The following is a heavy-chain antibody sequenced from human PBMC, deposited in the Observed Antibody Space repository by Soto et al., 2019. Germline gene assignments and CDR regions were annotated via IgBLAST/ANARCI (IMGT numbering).Heavy chain of an antibody. V-gene: IGHV4-34*01. CDR2: INHSGST. Sequence: PSETLSLTCAVYGGSFSGYYWSWIRQPPGKGLEWIGEINHSGSTNYNPSLKSRVTISVDTSKNQFSLKLSSVTAADTAVYYCARVGQWLRYGLSFDYRGQGTLVTSPQ. J-gene: IGHJ4*02. CDR1: GGSFSGYY. D-gene: IGHD5-12*01. CDR3: ARVGQWLRYGLSFDY.